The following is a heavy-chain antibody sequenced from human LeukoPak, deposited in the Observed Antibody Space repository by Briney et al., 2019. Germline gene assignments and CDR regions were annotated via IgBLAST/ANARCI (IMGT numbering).Heavy chain of an antibody. J-gene: IGHJ4*02. CDR3: ARGSRDSSGYYNFDY. Sequence: GGSLRLSCAASGFSFSRYGMHWVRQAPGKGLEWVSVIYSGGSTYYADPVKGRFTISRDNSKSTLYLQMNSLRAEDTAVYYCARGSRDSSGYYNFDYWGQGTLVTVSS. D-gene: IGHD3-22*01. CDR2: IYSGGST. CDR1: GFSFSRYG. V-gene: IGHV3-53*01.